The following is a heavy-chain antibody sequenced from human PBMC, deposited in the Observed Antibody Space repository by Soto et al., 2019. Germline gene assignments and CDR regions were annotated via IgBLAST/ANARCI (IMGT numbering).Heavy chain of an antibody. D-gene: IGHD3-3*02. J-gene: IGHJ5*02. CDR1: GGSISSSSYY. CDR3: AMPKIAFYSWFDA. V-gene: IGHV4-39*01. CDR2: IYYSGST. Sequence: QLQLQESGPGLVKPSETLSLTCTVSGGSISSSSYYWGWIRQPPGKGLEWIGSIYYSGSTYYNPSIKIRVTISVDTSKNQFSLKRSSVTAADTAVYYCAMPKIAFYSWFDAWGQGTLVTVSS.